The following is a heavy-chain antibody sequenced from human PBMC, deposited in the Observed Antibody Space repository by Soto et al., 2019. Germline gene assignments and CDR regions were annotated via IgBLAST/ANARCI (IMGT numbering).Heavy chain of an antibody. Sequence: VQLVESGGGLVQPGGSRRLSCAASGFTFTTYGMHWVRQAPGKGLEWVAVVWSNGINNYYADSVRGRFTISRDNSKDSLYLEMNSLRAEDSAVYYCVRERAPFDAFDVWGQGTIVTVYS. CDR3: VRERAPFDAFDV. V-gene: IGHV3-33*08. CDR2: VWSNGINN. J-gene: IGHJ3*01. CDR1: GFTFTTYG.